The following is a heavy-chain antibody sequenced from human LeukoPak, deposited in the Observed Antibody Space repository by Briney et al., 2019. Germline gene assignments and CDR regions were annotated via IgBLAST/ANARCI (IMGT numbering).Heavy chain of an antibody. CDR1: GGSINNYY. V-gene: IGHV4-59*08. J-gene: IGHJ5*02. Sequence: SETLSLTCTVSGGSINNYYWSWLRQTPGKGLEWIGYIYYSGSTNYNPSLKSRVTISVDTSKNQFSLKLSSVTAADTAVYYCARSDWMRWFDPWGLGTLVTVSS. CDR2: IYYSGST. CDR3: ARSDWMRWFDP. D-gene: IGHD1-1*01.